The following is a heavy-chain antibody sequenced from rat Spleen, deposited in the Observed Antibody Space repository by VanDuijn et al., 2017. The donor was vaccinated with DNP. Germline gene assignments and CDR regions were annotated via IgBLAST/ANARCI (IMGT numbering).Heavy chain of an antibody. CDR2: LTYDGSRT. J-gene: IGHJ3*01. CDR1: GFTFSDYY. Sequence: EVQLVESGGGLVQPGRSLKLSCAASGFTFSDYYMAWVRQAPTKGLEWVAYLTYDGSRTYFRDSVKGRFTISRDIAKDTLYLQMDSLRSEDTATYYCATQSFSIAAIWFPYWGQGTLVTVSS. V-gene: IGHV5S10*01. D-gene: IGHD1-2*01. CDR3: ATQSFSIAAIWFPY.